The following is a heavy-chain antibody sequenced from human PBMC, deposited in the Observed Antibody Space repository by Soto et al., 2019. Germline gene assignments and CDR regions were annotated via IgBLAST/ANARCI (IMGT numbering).Heavy chain of an antibody. J-gene: IGHJ3*02. D-gene: IGHD3-10*01. CDR2: INSDGSST. CDR3: ARTPWFGEFEPPHDAFDI. Sequence: GGSLRLSCAASGFTFSSYWMHWVRQAPGKGLVWVSRINSDGSSTSYADSVKGRFTISRDNAKNTLYLQMNSLRAEDTAVYYCARTPWFGEFEPPHDAFDIWGQGTMVTVSS. CDR1: GFTFSSYW. V-gene: IGHV3-74*01.